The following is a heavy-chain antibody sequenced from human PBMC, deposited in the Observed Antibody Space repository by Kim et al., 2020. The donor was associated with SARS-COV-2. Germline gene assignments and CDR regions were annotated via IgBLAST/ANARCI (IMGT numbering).Heavy chain of an antibody. J-gene: IGHJ5*02. CDR1: GGSISSSDYY. Sequence: SETLSLTCTFPGGSISSSDYYWGWIRQPPGKGLEWIGSIYYTGTTYYKPSLKSRVTISVDTSKNQFSLKLSSVTDATVYYCARHGCTGGVCYFDPWGQGTLVTVSS. D-gene: IGHD2-8*02. CDR2: IYYTGTT. V-gene: IGHV4-39*01. CDR3: ARHGCTGGVCYFDP.